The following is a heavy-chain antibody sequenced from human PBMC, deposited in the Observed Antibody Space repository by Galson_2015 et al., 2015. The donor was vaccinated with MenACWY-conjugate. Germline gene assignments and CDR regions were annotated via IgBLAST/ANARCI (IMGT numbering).Heavy chain of an antibody. V-gene: IGHV4-59*08. J-gene: IGHJ4*02. CDR1: GGSISSHH. Sequence: LSLTCTVSGGSISSHHWSWFRQPPGKGLEWIAYIRETGSLKDNPSLKSRVTMSADKSNNQFSLRLISVTAADTAVYYCARLPTRGSSFGYFDYWGQGILVAVSS. CDR2: IRETGSL. CDR3: ARLPTRGSSFGYFDY. D-gene: IGHD3-10*01.